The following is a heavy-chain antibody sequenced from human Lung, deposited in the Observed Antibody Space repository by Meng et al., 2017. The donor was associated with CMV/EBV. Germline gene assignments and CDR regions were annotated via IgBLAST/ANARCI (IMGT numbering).Heavy chain of an antibody. CDR2: ISNSGSTI. J-gene: IGHJ4*02. CDR3: ARSRTQPRPYYFDY. Sequence: AAGFSFSKYYVTWIRQAPGKGLEWVSYISNSGSTIYYADSVRGRFTISRDNAKNSLYLQTNSLRAEDTAVYYCARSRTQPRPYYFDYWGQGTLVTVSS. CDR1: GFSFSKYY. D-gene: IGHD1-14*01. V-gene: IGHV3-11*04.